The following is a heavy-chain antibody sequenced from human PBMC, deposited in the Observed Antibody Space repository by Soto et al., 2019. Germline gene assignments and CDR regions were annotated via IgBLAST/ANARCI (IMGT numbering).Heavy chain of an antibody. V-gene: IGHV4-61*01. J-gene: IGHJ5*02. CDR2: IYYSGST. Sequence: ETLSLTCTVSGGSVSSGSYYWSWIRQPPGKGLEWIGYIYYSGSTNYNPSLKSRVTISVDTSKTQFSLKLSSVTAADTAVYYCAREHSGSYGNWFDPWGQGTLVTVSS. CDR1: GGSVSSGSYY. D-gene: IGHD1-26*01. CDR3: AREHSGSYGNWFDP.